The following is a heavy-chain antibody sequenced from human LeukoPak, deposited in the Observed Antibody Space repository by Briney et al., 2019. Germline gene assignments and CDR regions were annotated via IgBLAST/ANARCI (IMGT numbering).Heavy chain of an antibody. Sequence: PGGSLRLSCAASGFTVSSNYMSWVRQALGKGLEWVSIIYSGGSIHYADSVKGRFTISRDNSKNTLYLQMNSLRAEDTAVYYCARDYVSSGSYYFYYYGMDVWGQGITVTVSS. CDR2: IYSGGSI. J-gene: IGHJ6*02. CDR1: GFTVSSNY. D-gene: IGHD1-26*01. CDR3: ARDYVSSGSYYFYYYGMDV. V-gene: IGHV3-66*01.